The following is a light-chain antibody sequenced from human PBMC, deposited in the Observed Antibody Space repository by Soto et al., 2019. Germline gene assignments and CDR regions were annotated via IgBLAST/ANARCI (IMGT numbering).Light chain of an antibody. CDR1: SSDVGGYNY. CDR2: EVS. CDR3: SSYTSSSPYV. V-gene: IGLV2-14*01. J-gene: IGLJ1*01. Sequence: QSVLTQHASVSGSPGQSITISCTGTSSDVGGYNYVSWYQQHPGKAPKLMIYEVSNRPSGVSNRISGSKSGNTASLTISGLQAEDEADYYCSSYTSSSPYVFGTGTKVTVL.